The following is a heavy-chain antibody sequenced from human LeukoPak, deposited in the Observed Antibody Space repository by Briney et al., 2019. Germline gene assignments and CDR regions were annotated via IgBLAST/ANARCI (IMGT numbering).Heavy chain of an antibody. CDR1: GFTFSSYE. V-gene: IGHV3-48*03. J-gene: IGHJ4*02. Sequence: GRSLRLSCAASGFTFSSYEMNWGREAPGKGLESFTYISTRSGTIYYTDSVKCRFTISRDNAKNSLYLQTNSLRDEDTAVYYCARDRGGYEFFDSWGQGILVTVSS. CDR3: ARDRGGYEFFDS. CDR2: ISTRSGTI. D-gene: IGHD5-12*01.